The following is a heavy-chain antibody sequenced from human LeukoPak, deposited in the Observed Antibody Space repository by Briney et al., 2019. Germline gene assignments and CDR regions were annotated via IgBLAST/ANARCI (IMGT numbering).Heavy chain of an antibody. Sequence: PGGSLRLSCAASGFTFSSYWMSWVRQAPGKGLEWVANMKQDGSEKYYVDSVKGRFTISRDNAKNSLYLQMNSLRAEDTAVYYCARQAYYYDSSGYYWVYWGQGTLVTVSS. V-gene: IGHV3-7*05. CDR3: ARQAYYYDSSGYYWVY. CDR2: MKQDGSEK. J-gene: IGHJ4*02. D-gene: IGHD3-22*01. CDR1: GFTFSSYW.